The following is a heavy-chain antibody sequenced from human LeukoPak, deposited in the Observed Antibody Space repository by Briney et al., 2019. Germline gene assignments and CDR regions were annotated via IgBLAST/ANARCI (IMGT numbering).Heavy chain of an antibody. CDR3: VRDPSGSGFAFDS. Sequence: GGSLRLSCAASGFAFSSYAMSWVRQAPGKGLEWVSAISGSGTDAFHADSVKGRFTISRDNSEDTLYLQMNSLRAEDTAVYYCVRDPSGSGFAFDSWGQGALVTVSS. D-gene: IGHD1-1*01. V-gene: IGHV3-23*01. J-gene: IGHJ4*02. CDR1: GFAFSSYA. CDR2: ISGSGTDA.